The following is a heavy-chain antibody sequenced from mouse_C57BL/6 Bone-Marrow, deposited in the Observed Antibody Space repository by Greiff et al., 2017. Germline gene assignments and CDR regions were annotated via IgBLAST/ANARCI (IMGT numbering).Heavy chain of an antibody. J-gene: IGHJ2*01. CDR3: ASNYDGVDY. V-gene: IGHV2-4*02. Sequence: QVHVKQSGPGLVQPSQSLSITCTVSGFSLTSYGVHWVRQPPGKGLEWLGVIWSGGSTDYNAAFISRLSISKDNSKSQVFFKMNSLQADDTAIYYCASNYDGVDYWGQGTTLTVSS. CDR1: GFSLTSYG. D-gene: IGHD1-1*01. CDR2: IWSGGST.